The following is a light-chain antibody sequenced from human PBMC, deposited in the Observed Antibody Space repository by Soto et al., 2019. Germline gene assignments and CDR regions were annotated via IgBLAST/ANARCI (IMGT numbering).Light chain of an antibody. Sequence: QSVLIQPPSVSGSPGQSVTISCTGTSSDVGSYDYVSWYQQHPGTVPKPMIYNVNTQPSGVPDRFSGSKSGNTASLTISGLQAEDEADYYCSSYTTSDTWVFGGGTKLTVL. V-gene: IGLV2-18*02. CDR1: SSDVGSYDY. CDR2: NVN. J-gene: IGLJ3*02. CDR3: SSYTTSDTWV.